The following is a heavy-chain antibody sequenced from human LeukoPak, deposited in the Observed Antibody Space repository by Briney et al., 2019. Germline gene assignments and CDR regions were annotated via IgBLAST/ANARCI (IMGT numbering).Heavy chain of an antibody. D-gene: IGHD3-10*01. CDR1: GGTFSSYA. J-gene: IGHJ6*03. V-gene: IGHV1-69*05. CDR2: IIPIFGTA. Sequence: SVKVSCKASGGTFSSYAISWVRQAPGQGLEWMGGIIPIFGTANYAQKFQGRVTITTDESTSTAYMELSSLRSEDTAVYYCARGEKQSVVSPWELTNYYYYYMDVWAKGPRSPSP. CDR3: ARGEKQSVVSPWELTNYYYYYMDV.